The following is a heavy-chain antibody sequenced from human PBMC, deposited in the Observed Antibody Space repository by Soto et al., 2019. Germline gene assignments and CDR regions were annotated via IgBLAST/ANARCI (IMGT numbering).Heavy chain of an antibody. CDR3: ARDSYSNYGGTYYYYYGMDV. J-gene: IGHJ6*02. D-gene: IGHD4-4*01. CDR2: ISYDGSNK. V-gene: IGHV3-30-3*01. Sequence: PGGSLRLSCAASGFTFSSYAMHWVRQAPGKGLEWVAVISYDGSNKYYADSVKGRFTISRDNSKNTLYLQMNSLRAEDTAVYYCARDSYSNYGGTYYYYYGMDVWGQGTTVTVSS. CDR1: GFTFSSYA.